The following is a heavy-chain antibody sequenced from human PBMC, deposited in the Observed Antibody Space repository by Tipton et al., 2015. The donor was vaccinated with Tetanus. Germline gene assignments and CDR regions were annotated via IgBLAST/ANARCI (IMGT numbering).Heavy chain of an antibody. J-gene: IGHJ5*02. CDR3: ARGPFAYDR. CDR2: IDHSGNT. Sequence: LRLSCTVSGGFISSYNYYWAWFRQPPGKGLEWIGEIDHSGNTRYNPSLKSRPTISVDTSKDQFSLKLSSVVAADTAVYYCARGPFAYDRWGQGALVTVSS. CDR1: GGFISSYNYY. V-gene: IGHV4-39*07.